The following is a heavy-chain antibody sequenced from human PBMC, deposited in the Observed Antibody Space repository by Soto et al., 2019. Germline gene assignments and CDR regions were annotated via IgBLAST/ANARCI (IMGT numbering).Heavy chain of an antibody. D-gene: IGHD1-26*01. CDR2: IKSKTDGGTT. CDR1: GFTLSNAW. Sequence: KAGGSLRLSCAASGFTLSNAWMSWVRQAPGKGLGWVGRIKSKTDGGTTDYAAPVKGRFTISRDDSKNTLYLQMNSLKTEDTAVYYCTTDLVSLIGIPLEWELQVGAFDIWGQGTMVTVSS. V-gene: IGHV3-15*01. J-gene: IGHJ3*02. CDR3: TTDLVSLIGIPLEWELQVGAFDI.